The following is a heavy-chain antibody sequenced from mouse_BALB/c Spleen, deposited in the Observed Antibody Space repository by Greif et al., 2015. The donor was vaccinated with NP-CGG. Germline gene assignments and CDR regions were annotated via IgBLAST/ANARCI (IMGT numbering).Heavy chain of an antibody. J-gene: IGHJ2*01. CDR1: GYSFTGYT. D-gene: IGHD1-2*01. V-gene: IGHV1-26*01. CDR3: ARESSLLRFFDY. Sequence: EVKVVESGPELVKPGASMKISCKASGYSFTGYTMNWVKQSHGKNLEWIGLINPYNGGTSYNQKFKGKATLTVDKSSSTADMELLSLTSEDAAVYYCARESSLLRFFDYWGQGTTLTVSS. CDR2: INPYNGGT.